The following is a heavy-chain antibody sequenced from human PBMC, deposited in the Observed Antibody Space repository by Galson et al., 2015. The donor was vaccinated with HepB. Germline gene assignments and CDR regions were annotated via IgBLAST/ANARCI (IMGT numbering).Heavy chain of an antibody. Sequence: QSGAEVKKPGESLRISCKASGYTFTGYYMHWVRQAPGQGLEWMGWINPNSGGTNYAQKFQGWVTMTRDTSISTAYMELSRLRSDDTAVYYCARANTYYYDSSGYGHYYGMDVWGQGTTVTVSS. D-gene: IGHD3-22*01. CDR3: ARANTYYYDSSGYGHYYGMDV. CDR2: INPNSGGT. V-gene: IGHV1-2*04. J-gene: IGHJ6*02. CDR1: GYTFTGYY.